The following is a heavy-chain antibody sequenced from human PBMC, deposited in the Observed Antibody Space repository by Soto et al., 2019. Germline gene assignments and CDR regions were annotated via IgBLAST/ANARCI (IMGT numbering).Heavy chain of an antibody. CDR3: AGDPDSHYNDSHASAYP. CDR2: IIPIIGII. V-gene: IGHV1-69*08. D-gene: IGHD3-22*01. CDR1: GGTFSTYT. Sequence: QVQLVQSGAEVKKPGSSVKVSCKASGGTFSTYTITWVRQAPGQGLEWMGRIIPIIGIINYAQKFQGRVTITEDKFTGTAYMELTGLRSDDTAGYYCAGDPDSHYNDSHASAYPWGQGTLVTVSS. J-gene: IGHJ5*02.